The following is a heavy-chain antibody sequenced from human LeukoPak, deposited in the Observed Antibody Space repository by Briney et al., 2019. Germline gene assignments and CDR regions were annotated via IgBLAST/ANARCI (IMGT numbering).Heavy chain of an antibody. CDR3: ARERFHGSGAPRYDF. CDR1: GFTFSGYW. CDR2: IKQDGSEK. J-gene: IGHJ4*02. D-gene: IGHD3-10*01. V-gene: IGHV3-7*01. Sequence: GGSLRLSCAASGFTFSGYWMSWVRQTPGKGLEWVANIKQDGSEKYSVDSVKGRFTISRDNAENSLYLQMNSLRVEDTALYYCARERFHGSGAPRYDFWGQGTLVTVSS.